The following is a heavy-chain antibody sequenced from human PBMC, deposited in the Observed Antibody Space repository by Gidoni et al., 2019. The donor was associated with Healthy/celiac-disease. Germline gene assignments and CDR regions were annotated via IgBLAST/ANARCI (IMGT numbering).Heavy chain of an antibody. CDR2: ST. Sequence: STYYNPSLKSRVTISVDTSKNQFSLKLSSVTAADTAVYYCARALSRSIAARRGNWGQGTLVTVSS. J-gene: IGHJ4*02. CDR3: ARALSRSIAARRGN. V-gene: IGHV4-30-2*05. D-gene: IGHD6-6*01.